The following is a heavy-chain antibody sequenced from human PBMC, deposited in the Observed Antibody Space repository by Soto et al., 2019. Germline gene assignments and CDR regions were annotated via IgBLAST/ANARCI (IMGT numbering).Heavy chain of an antibody. CDR3: AKAPSLGESMYYFDY. Sequence: GGSLRLSCAASGFTFSSYAMSWVRQAPGKGLEWVSAISGSGGSTYYADSVKGRFTISRDNSKNTLYLQMNSLRAEDTAVYYCAKAPSLGESMYYFDYWGQGTLVTVSS. CDR1: GFTFSSYA. CDR2: ISGSGGST. V-gene: IGHV3-23*01. J-gene: IGHJ4*02. D-gene: IGHD3-10*01.